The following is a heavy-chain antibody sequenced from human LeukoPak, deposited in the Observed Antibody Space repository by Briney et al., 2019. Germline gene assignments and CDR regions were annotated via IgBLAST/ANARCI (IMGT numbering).Heavy chain of an antibody. V-gene: IGHV3-23*01. D-gene: IGHD2/OR15-2a*01. CDR1: GFTFSSYP. J-gene: IGHJ5*02. Sequence: PGGSLSLSCAVSGFTFSSYPMSWARQAPGKGLEWVSAISGSGGSTYYAHSVKGRFTISRHNSKNTVYLQMNSLRAEDTRVYYSAEDRRWNSREWVDPWGEGTLVTVSS. CDR2: ISGSGGST. CDR3: AEDRRWNSREWVDP.